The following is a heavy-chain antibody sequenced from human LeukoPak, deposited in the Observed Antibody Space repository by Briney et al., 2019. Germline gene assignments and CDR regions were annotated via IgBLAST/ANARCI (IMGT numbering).Heavy chain of an antibody. Sequence: GGSLRLSCAASGFTFSSYSMNWVRQAPGKGLEWVSFISGSSNYIYYADSVKGRFTISRDNAKNSLYLQVNSLRAEDTAVYYCARLLGYYFYYGMDVWGQGTTVTVSS. D-gene: IGHD1-26*01. CDR1: GFTFSSYS. CDR3: ARLLGYYFYYGMDV. CDR2: ISGSSNYI. J-gene: IGHJ6*02. V-gene: IGHV3-21*01.